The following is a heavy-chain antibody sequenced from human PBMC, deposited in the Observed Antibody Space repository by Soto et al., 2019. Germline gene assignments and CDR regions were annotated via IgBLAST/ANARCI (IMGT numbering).Heavy chain of an antibody. Sequence: SETLSLTCAVYGGSFSGYYWSWIRQPPGKGLEWIGEINHSGSTNYNPSLKSRVTISVDTSKNQFSLKLSSVTAADTAVYYFARGPRSLAARPNKYYFDYWGQGTLVTVSS. CDR2: INHSGST. J-gene: IGHJ4*02. V-gene: IGHV4-34*01. CDR3: ARGPRSLAARPNKYYFDY. D-gene: IGHD6-6*01. CDR1: GGSFSGYY.